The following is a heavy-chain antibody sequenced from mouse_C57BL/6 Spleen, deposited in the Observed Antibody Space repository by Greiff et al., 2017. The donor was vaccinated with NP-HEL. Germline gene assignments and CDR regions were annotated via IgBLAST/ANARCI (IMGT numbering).Heavy chain of an antibody. CDR3: ARDRYSNFDY. CDR1: GFTFSDYY. D-gene: IGHD2-5*01. Sequence: DVKLVESEGGLVQPGSSMKLSCTASGFTFSDYYMAWVRQVPEKGLEWVANINYDGSSTYYLDSLKSRFIISRDNAKNILYLQMSSLKSEDTATYYCARDRYSNFDYWGQGTTLTVSS. V-gene: IGHV5-16*01. CDR2: INYDGSST. J-gene: IGHJ2*01.